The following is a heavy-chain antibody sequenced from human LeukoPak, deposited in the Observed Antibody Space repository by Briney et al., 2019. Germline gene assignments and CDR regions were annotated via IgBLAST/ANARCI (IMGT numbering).Heavy chain of an antibody. CDR3: ARRVYSGDWFDP. Sequence: SETLSLTCTVSGGSISSYYWSWIRQPPGKGLEWVGYIYYSGSTNYNPPLKSRVTISVDTSKTQFSLKLSSVTAAETAAYYCARRVYSGDWFDPWGQGTLVTVSS. V-gene: IGHV4-59*01. CDR1: GGSISSYY. D-gene: IGHD2-15*01. J-gene: IGHJ5*02. CDR2: IYYSGST.